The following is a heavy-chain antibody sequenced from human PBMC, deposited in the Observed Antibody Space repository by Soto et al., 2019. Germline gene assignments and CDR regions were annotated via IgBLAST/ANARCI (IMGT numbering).Heavy chain of an antibody. V-gene: IGHV1-18*01. CDR2: ISAYNGNT. D-gene: IGHD6-19*01. CDR3: ARYLEVAGYYYGMDV. CDR1: GYTCTRFG. Sequence: ASMKVLCKDSGYTCTRFGISWARQASGQGLEWMGWISAYNGNTNYAQKFQGRVTMTTDTSTSTAYMELRSLRSDDTAVYYCARYLEVAGYYYGMDVWGQGTTVTVSS. J-gene: IGHJ6*02.